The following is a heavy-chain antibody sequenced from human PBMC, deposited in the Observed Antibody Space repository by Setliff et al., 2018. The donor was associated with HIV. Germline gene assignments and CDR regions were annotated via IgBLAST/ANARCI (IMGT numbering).Heavy chain of an antibody. J-gene: IGHJ4*02. CDR1: GFTFSEVW. V-gene: IGHV3-15*01. CDR2: IKSKIRGGAR. Sequence: GGSLRLSCAASGFTSASGFTFSEVWFSWVRQAPGKGLEWIGRIKSKIRGGARDYAAPVKGRFSISRDDSANTLFLQMNSLKTEDTAVYYCARENNRGWHWLDPFDYWGQGTLVTVSS. D-gene: IGHD6-19*01. CDR3: ARENNRGWHWLDPFDY.